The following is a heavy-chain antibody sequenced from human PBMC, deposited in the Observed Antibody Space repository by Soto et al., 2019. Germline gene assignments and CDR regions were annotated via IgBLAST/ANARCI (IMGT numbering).Heavy chain of an antibody. J-gene: IGHJ6*02. CDR3: ARSFTTVTTRAYGMDV. D-gene: IGHD4-17*01. CDR2: IKQDGSEK. Sequence: EVQLVESGGGLVQPGGSLRLSCAASGFTFSSYWMSWVRQAPGKGLEWVANIKQDGSEKYYVDSVKGRFTISRDNAKNSLYLQMNSLRAEDTAVYDCARSFTTVTTRAYGMDVWGQGTTVTVSS. CDR1: GFTFSSYW. V-gene: IGHV3-7*01.